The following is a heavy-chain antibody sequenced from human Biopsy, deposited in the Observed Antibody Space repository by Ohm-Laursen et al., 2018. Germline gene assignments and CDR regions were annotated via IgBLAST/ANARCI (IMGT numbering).Heavy chain of an antibody. CDR1: GGSISNYF. J-gene: IGHJ4*02. Sequence: GTLSLTCAVSGGSISNYFWTWIRQPPGKGLEWIGYFRFEDRTSYNSSLKSRVTISADTSKNQFSLRLSSVTAADTAVYYCALGGGSYVNFDYWGQGNLVTVSS. D-gene: IGHD1-26*01. V-gene: IGHV4-59*01. CDR3: ALGGGSYVNFDY. CDR2: FRFEDRT.